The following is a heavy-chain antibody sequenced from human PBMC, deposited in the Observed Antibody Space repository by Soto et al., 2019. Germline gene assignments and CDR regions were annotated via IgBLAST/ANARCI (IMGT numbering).Heavy chain of an antibody. J-gene: IGHJ4*02. Sequence: QITLKESGPTLVKPTQTLTLTCTFSGFSLSTSGVGVGWIRQPPGKALEWLALIYWDDDKRYSPSLKSALTITKDTSKNQVVLTMTNMDPVDTATYYFAHSYSSGWYYGPFDYWGQGTLVTVSS. D-gene: IGHD6-19*01. CDR3: AHSYSSGWYYGPFDY. CDR2: IYWDDDK. CDR1: GFSLSTSGVG. V-gene: IGHV2-5*02.